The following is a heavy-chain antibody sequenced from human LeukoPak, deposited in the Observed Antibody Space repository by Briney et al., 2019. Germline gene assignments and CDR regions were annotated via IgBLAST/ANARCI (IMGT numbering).Heavy chain of an antibody. CDR3: ASLTTADAFDI. D-gene: IGHD3-22*01. CDR1: GGSISSYY. V-gene: IGHV4-59*01. CDR2: IYYSGST. J-gene: IGHJ3*02. Sequence: SETLSLTCTVSGGSISSYYWSWIRQSPGKGLGWIGYIYYSGSTNFNPSLKSRVTISVDTSKNQFSLKLSSVTAADTAVYYCASLTTADAFDIWGQGTMVTVSS.